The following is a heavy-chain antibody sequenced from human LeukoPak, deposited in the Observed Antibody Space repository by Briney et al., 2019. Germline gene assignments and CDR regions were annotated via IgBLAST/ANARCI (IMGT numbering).Heavy chain of an antibody. D-gene: IGHD6-6*01. CDR2: ISGDGSVT. CDR3: ARYSSSSGGASYYLDY. CDR1: GFTLRNYW. J-gene: IGHJ4*01. Sequence: PGGSLRLSCTGSGFTLRNYWTHWVRQVSGKRLVWVSRISGDGSVTNYADSVQGRFTISRDNAENILYLQINNLRSEDTAVYYCARYSSSSGGASYYLDYWGHGTLVTVSS. V-gene: IGHV3-74*01.